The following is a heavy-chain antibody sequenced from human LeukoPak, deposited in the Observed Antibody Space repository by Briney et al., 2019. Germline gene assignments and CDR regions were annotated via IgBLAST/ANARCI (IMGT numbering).Heavy chain of an antibody. CDR2: ISGSSSYI. Sequence: GGSLRLSCAASGLTFSSYSMNWVRHVPGKGLEWVSSISGSSSYIYYADSVKGRFTISSDNAKKSLWLQMNSLRAEDTAVYYCAIGYCSSDNCPDYWGQGTLVTVSS. CDR3: AIGYCSSDNCPDY. D-gene: IGHD2-15*01. J-gene: IGHJ4*02. V-gene: IGHV3-21*01. CDR1: GLTFSSYS.